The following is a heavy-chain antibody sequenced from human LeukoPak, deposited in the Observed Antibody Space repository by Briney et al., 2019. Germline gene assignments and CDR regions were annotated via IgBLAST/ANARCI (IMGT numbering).Heavy chain of an antibody. D-gene: IGHD3-10*01. CDR3: ARGKYYGSGSYQY. Sequence: GGSLRLSCAASGFTFSDYYMSWIRQAPGNGLEWVSYISSSSSYTNYADSVKGRFTISKENAKNSLYLQMNRLRAEETAVYYCARGKYYGSGSYQYWGQGPLVTVSS. J-gene: IGHJ4*02. CDR1: GFTFSDYY. CDR2: ISSSSSYT. V-gene: IGHV3-11*06.